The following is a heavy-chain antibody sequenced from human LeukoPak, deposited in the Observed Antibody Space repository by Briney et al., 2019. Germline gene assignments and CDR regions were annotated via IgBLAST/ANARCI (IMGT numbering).Heavy chain of an antibody. D-gene: IGHD3-10*01. CDR2: INHSGST. J-gene: IGHJ4*02. Sequence: SETLSLTCAVYGGSFSGYYWSWIRQPPGKGLEWIGEINHSGSTNYNPSLKSRVTISVDTSKNQFSLKLSSVTAADTAVYYCARGPLGLWLKLFDYWGRGTLVTVSS. CDR1: GGSFSGYY. CDR3: ARGPLGLWLKLFDY. V-gene: IGHV4-34*01.